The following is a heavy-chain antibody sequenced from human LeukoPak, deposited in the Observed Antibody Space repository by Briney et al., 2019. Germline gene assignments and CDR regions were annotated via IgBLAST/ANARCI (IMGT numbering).Heavy chain of an antibody. J-gene: IGHJ4*02. CDR1: GGSFSGYY. V-gene: IGHV4-34*01. Sequence: SETLSLTCAVYGGSFSGYYWSWIRQPPGKGLEWIGEINRSGSTNYNPSLKSRVTISVDTSKNQFSLQLNSVTPEDTAVYYCARFGYCSGGSCYGGFDYWGQGTLVTVSS. CDR2: INRSGST. D-gene: IGHD2-15*01. CDR3: ARFGYCSGGSCYGGFDY.